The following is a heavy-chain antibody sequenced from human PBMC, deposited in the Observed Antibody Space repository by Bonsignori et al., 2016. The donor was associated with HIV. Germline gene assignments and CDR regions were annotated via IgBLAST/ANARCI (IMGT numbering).Heavy chain of an antibody. CDR2: IYSIGEP. J-gene: IGHJ6*03. Sequence: QLQLQESGPGVVKPSETLSLTCTVSGDSISNRNYYWGWIRQPPGRDWSGLGGIYSIGEPYNNPSLKSRLAISRDTSKNQFFLKLSSVTAADTAVYFCTRAEDDPSDYYMDVWGTGTTVTVSS. CDR3: TRAEDDPSDYYMDV. D-gene: IGHD5-24*01. CDR1: GDSISNRNYY. V-gene: IGHV4-39*07.